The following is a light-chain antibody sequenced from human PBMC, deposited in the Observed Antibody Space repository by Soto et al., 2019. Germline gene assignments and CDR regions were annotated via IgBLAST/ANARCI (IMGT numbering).Light chain of an antibody. CDR1: QSVSSNY. CDR2: GAS. J-gene: IGKJ4*01. V-gene: IGKV3-20*01. Sequence: EIVWTQSPGTLSLSPGERATLSCRASQSVSSNYLAWYQQKPGQAPRLLIYGASSRATGIPDRFSGSGSGTDFTLTIRRLEPEDFAVYYCQQYGRSPLTFGGGTKVDIK. CDR3: QQYGRSPLT.